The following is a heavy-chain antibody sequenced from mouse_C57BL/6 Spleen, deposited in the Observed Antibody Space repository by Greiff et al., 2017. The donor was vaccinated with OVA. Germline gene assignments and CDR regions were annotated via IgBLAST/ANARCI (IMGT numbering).Heavy chain of an antibody. D-gene: IGHD2-3*01. V-gene: IGHV1-53*01. CDR2: INPSNGGT. J-gene: IGHJ1*03. Sequence: QVQLQQPGTELVKPGASVKLSCKASGYTFTSYWMHWVKQRPGQGLEWIGNINPSNGGTNYNENFKSKATLTVDKSASTAYMQLSSLTSEDSAVYYCARAPDGYYWYFDVWGTGTTVTVSS. CDR1: GYTFTSYW. CDR3: ARAPDGYYWYFDV.